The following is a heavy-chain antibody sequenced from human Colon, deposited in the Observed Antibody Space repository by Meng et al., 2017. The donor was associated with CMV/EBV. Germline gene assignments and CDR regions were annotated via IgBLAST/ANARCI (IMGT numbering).Heavy chain of an antibody. Sequence: GESLKISCVASGFSFDSYSMNLVRQAPGKGLEWVSHISTFNSHTYYADSVKGRFTISRDNAKNSLYLQMNSLRAEDKAFYYCANAPAYASSAGYYYGMDVWGQGTTVTVSS. V-gene: IGHV3-21*04. CDR2: ISTFNSHT. CDR1: GFSFDSYS. CDR3: ANAPAYASSAGYYYGMDV. J-gene: IGHJ6*02. D-gene: IGHD6-13*01.